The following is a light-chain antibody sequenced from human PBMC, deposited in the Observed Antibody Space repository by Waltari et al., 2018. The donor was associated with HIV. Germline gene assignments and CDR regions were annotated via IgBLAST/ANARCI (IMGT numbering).Light chain of an antibody. J-gene: IGLJ1*01. CDR2: GNS. V-gene: IGLV1-40*01. CDR3: QSYDSSLSAEV. CDR1: SSTIGAGYD. Sequence: QSVLTQPPSVSGAPGQRVTISCPGSSSTIGAGYDVHWYQQLPGTAPKLLIYGNSNRPSGVPDRFSGSKSGTSASLAITGLQAEDEADYYCQSYDSSLSAEVFGTGTKVTVL.